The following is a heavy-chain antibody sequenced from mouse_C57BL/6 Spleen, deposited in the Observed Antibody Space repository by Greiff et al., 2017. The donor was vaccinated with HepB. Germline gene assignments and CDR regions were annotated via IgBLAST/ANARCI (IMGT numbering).Heavy chain of an antibody. Sequence: QVQLQQSGAELVMPGASVKLSCKASGYTFTSYWMHWVKQRPGQGLEWIGEIDPSDSYTNYNQKFKGKSTLTVDKSSSTAYMQLSSLTSEDSAVYYCAARGTSFDYWGQGTTLTVSS. V-gene: IGHV1-69*01. J-gene: IGHJ2*01. CDR3: AARGTSFDY. CDR2: IDPSDSYT. D-gene: IGHD3-3*01. CDR1: GYTFTSYW.